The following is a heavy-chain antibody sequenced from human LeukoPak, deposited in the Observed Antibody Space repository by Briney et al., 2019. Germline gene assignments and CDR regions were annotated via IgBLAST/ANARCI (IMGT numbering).Heavy chain of an antibody. V-gene: IGHV4-59*08. CDR1: GGSISSYY. D-gene: IGHD1-1*01. CDR2: IYYSGST. Sequence: SETLSLTCTVSGGSISSYYWSWIRQPPGKGLEWIGYIYYSGSTNYNPSLKSRVTISVDTSKNQFSLKLSSVTAADTAVYYCARHSRYNWNPVDYFDYWGQGTLVTASS. CDR3: ARHSRYNWNPVDYFDY. J-gene: IGHJ4*02.